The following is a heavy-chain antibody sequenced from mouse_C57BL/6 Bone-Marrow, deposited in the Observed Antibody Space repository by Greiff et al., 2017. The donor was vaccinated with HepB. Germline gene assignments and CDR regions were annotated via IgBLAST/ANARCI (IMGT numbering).Heavy chain of an antibody. D-gene: IGHD3-2*02. J-gene: IGHJ3*01. CDR2: IYPRSGNT. Sequence: QVQLKESGAELARPGASVKLSCKASGYTFTSYGISWVKQRTGQGLEWIGEIYPRSGNTYYNEKFKGKATLTADKSSSTAYMELRSLTSEDSAVYFCALDSSGQFAYWGQGTLVTVSA. V-gene: IGHV1-81*01. CDR1: GYTFTSYG. CDR3: ALDSSGQFAY.